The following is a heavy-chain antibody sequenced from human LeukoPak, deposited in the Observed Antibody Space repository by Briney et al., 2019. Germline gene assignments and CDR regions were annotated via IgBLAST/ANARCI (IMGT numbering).Heavy chain of an antibody. CDR1: GGSISSYY. J-gene: IGHJ3*02. Sequence: SETLSLTCTVSGGSISSYYWSWIRQPPGKGLEWIGYIYYSGSTNYNPSLKNRVTISVDTSKNQFSLKLSSVTAADTAVYYCARDLSSAFDIWGQGTMVTVSS. CDR2: IYYSGST. CDR3: ARDLSSAFDI. V-gene: IGHV4-59*01.